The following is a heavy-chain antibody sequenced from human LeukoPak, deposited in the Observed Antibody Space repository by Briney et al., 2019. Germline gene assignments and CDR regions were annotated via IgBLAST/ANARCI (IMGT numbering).Heavy chain of an antibody. CDR3: AKRGVVIRVILVGFHKEAYYFDS. D-gene: IGHD3-22*01. J-gene: IGHJ4*02. Sequence: GGSLRLSCAASGFTFNDFAMHWVRQAPGQGLEWVSGISWNSGDIGYADSVKGRFTISRDNAKNSLYLQMNSLRAEDTAVYFCAKRGVVIRVILVGFHKEAYYFDSWGQGALVTVSS. CDR2: ISWNSGDI. V-gene: IGHV3-9*01. CDR1: GFTFNDFA.